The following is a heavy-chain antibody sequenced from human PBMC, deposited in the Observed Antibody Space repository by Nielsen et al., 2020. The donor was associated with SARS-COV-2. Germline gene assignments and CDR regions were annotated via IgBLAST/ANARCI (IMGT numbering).Heavy chain of an antibody. CDR1: GFTLSGSA. J-gene: IGHJ6*03. CDR2: IRSRGNNFAT. Sequence: GGSLRLSCAASGFTLSGSAVHWVRRASGKGLEWVGRIRSRGNNFATEYTESVKGRFTIPREDEENMAYLQMSSLKTEDTAVYYCSRPPDCATTRCPTVAGYYMDVWGKGTSVTVSS. V-gene: IGHV3-73*01. D-gene: IGHD2-2*01. CDR3: SRPPDCATTRCPTVAGYYMDV.